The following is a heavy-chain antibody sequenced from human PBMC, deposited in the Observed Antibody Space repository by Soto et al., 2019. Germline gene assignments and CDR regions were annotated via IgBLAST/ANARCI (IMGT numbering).Heavy chain of an antibody. V-gene: IGHV3-9*01. J-gene: IGHJ4*02. Sequence: EVQLVESGGGLVQPGRSLRLSCAASGFAFDDYAMHWVRQAPGKGLEWVSGSSIGYADSVKGRFTISRDNAKNSLYLQMNSLRAEDTALYYCAKGVAAWGYFDYWGQGTLVTVSS. CDR1: GFAFDDYA. D-gene: IGHD2-15*01. CDR2: SSI. CDR3: AKGVAAWGYFDY.